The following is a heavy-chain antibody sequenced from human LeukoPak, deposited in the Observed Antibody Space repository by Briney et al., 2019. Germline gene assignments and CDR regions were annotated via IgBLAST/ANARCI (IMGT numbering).Heavy chain of an antibody. J-gene: IGHJ4*02. CDR1: GYSFTSYG. D-gene: IGHD5-12*01. CDR2: ISAYNGNT. CDR3: ASGGYDSSFGDY. V-gene: IGHV1-18*01. Sequence: GESLKISCKGSGYSFTSYGISWVRQAPGQGLEWMGWISAYNGNTNYAQKLQGRVTMTTDTSTSTAYMELRSLRSDDTAVYYCASGGYDSSFGDYWGQGTLVTVSS.